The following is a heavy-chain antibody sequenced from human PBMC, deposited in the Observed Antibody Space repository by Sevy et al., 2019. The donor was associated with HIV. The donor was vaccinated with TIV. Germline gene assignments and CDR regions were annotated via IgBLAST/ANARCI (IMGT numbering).Heavy chain of an antibody. J-gene: IGHJ3*02. Sequence: GGSLRLSCAASGFTFSNHAMHWVRQAPGKGLEWVAFIRYDGSNEYYADSVKGRFTISRDNSKNTLYLQMNSLRPEDTAVYYCAKDRKVLLVVYAIPFDVFDIWSQGTMVTVSS. CDR2: IRYDGSNE. V-gene: IGHV3-30*02. CDR3: AKDRKVLLVVYAIPFDVFDI. D-gene: IGHD2-8*02. CDR1: GFTFSNHA.